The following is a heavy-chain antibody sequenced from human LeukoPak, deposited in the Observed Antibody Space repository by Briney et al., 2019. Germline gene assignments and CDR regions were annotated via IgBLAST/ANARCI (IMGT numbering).Heavy chain of an antibody. J-gene: IGHJ4*02. CDR2: ISGSGGST. Sequence: GGSLRLSCAASGFTFSSYAMSWVRQAPGKGLEWVSAISGSGGSTYDADSVKGRFTISRDNSKNTQNLQMNSLRAKDTAVYYCAKETTYYFDSSGYQYFDSWGQGTLVTVSS. CDR3: AKETTYYFDSSGYQYFDS. CDR1: GFTFSSYA. D-gene: IGHD3-22*01. V-gene: IGHV3-23*01.